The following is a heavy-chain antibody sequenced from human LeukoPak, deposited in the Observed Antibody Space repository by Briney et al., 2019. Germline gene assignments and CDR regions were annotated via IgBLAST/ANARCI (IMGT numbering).Heavy chain of an antibody. V-gene: IGHV3-66*01. J-gene: IGHJ3*02. D-gene: IGHD2-15*01. CDR3: AKEPVVVAANDAFDI. CDR1: GFTVSSNY. Sequence: GGSLRLSCAASGFTVSSNYMSWVRQAPGKGLEWVSVIYSGGSTYYADSVKGRFTISRDNSKNTLYLQMNSLRAEDTAVYYCAKEPVVVAANDAFDIWGQGTMVTVSS. CDR2: IYSGGST.